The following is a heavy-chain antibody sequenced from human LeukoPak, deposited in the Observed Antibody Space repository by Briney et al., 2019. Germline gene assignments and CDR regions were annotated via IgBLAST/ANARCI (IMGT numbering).Heavy chain of an antibody. J-gene: IGHJ4*02. CDR1: GFTFSNAW. CDR3: TTAYYYGSGSPFDY. V-gene: IGHV3-15*01. CDR2: IKSKTDGGTT. D-gene: IGHD3-10*01. Sequence: GGSLRLSCAASGFTFSNAWMSWVRQAPGKGLEWVGRIKSKTDGGTTDYAAPVKGRFTISRDDSKNTLCLQMNSLKTEDTAVYYCTTAYYYGSGSPFDYWGQGTLVTVSS.